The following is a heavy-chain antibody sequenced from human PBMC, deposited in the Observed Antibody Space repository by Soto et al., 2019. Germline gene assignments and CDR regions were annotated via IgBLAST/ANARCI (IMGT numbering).Heavy chain of an antibody. CDR2: AYYSGTT. V-gene: IGHV4-59*01. Sequence: QVQLLQSGPRLVKPSETLSLTCTVGSGSISGYYWCWLRQPPGKGLEWIGYAYYSGTTNYNSSLKRRVTISIDTAKNHFSLTLTSVTDADTAVYYCARPPFYNFVLVTHLYYFDFWDQGAMLTVSS. CDR1: SGSISGYY. CDR3: ARPPFYNFVLVTHLYYFDF. D-gene: IGHD2-8*02. J-gene: IGHJ4*02.